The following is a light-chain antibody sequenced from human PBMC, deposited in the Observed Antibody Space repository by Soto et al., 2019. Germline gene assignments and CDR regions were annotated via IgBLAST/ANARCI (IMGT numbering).Light chain of an antibody. CDR2: DVS. J-gene: IGLJ1*01. Sequence: QSALTQPPSASGSPGQSVTISCTGTSTDVGGYNYVSWYQQHPGKAPKLMIFDVSKRPSGVPDRFSAFKSGNAASLTVSGLQAEDEADYYCSSYVGSNNPYVFGSGTKVTVL. V-gene: IGLV2-8*01. CDR3: SSYVGSNNPYV. CDR1: STDVGGYNY.